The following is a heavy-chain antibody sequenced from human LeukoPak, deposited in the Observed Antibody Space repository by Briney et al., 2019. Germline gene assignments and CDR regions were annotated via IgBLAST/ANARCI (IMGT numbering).Heavy chain of an antibody. CDR1: GFTFSSYS. J-gene: IGHJ4*02. CDR2: ISSSSSYI. CDR3: ARDSRSTSFDY. V-gene: IGHV3-21*01. D-gene: IGHD2-2*01. Sequence: GGSLRRSCAASGFTFSSYSMNWVRQAPGKGLEWVSSISSSSSYIYYADSVKGRFTISRDNAKNSLYLQMNSLRAEDTAVYYCARDSRSTSFDYWGQGTLVTVSS.